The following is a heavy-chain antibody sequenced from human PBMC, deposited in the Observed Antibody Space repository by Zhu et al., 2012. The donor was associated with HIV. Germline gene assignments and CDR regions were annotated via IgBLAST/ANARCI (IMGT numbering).Heavy chain of an antibody. CDR2: IKPLWGVV. J-gene: IGHJ1*01. CDR3: DTAELFLWSGRGSCDYCGDFSPGNT. CDR1: GYNFRDYS. Sequence: QVQLVQSGAVIKTPGSSVKISCRASGYNFRDYSIHWVRLIPDKGFEWIGWIKPLWGVVSYARQLQGRVSMTRRLSQDPDDPDWGVAYMEFSGLTPADTAELFLWSGRGSCDYCGDFSPGNTWGQGTVVVVSS. V-gene: IGHV1-2*02. D-gene: IGHD2-21*01.